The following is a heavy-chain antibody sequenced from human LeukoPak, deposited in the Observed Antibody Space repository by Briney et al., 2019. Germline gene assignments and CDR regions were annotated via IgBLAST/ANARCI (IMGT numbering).Heavy chain of an antibody. V-gene: IGHV4-34*01. CDR2: INHSGST. J-gene: IGHJ3*02. CDR3: ARVNLRRITIFGVVTLKPCDAFDI. Sequence: SETLSLTCGVYGGSFIGYYWNWIRQSPGKGLEWIGEINHSGSTNNNPSLESRVTISVDTSKNQFSLKLSSVTAADTAVYYCARVNLRRITIFGVVTLKPCDAFDIWGQGTMVTVSS. CDR1: GGSFIGYY. D-gene: IGHD3-3*01.